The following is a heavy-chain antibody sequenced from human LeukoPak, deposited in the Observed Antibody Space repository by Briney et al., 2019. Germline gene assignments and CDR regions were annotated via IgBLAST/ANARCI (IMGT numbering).Heavy chain of an antibody. CDR3: ARGYCSSTSCYAWFDP. CDR1: GYTLTLYY. J-gene: IGHJ5*02. Sequence: GASVKVSCKASGYTLTLYYMHWVRQAPGQGLEWMGTINPSGGSTHYAQRFQGRVTMTRDTSTSTVDMELSSLRSEDTAVYYCARGYCSSTSCYAWFDPWGQGTLVTVSS. D-gene: IGHD2-2*01. CDR2: INPSGGST. V-gene: IGHV1-46*01.